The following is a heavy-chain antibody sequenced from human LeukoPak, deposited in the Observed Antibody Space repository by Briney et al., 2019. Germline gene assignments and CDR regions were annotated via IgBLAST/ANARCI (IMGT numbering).Heavy chain of an antibody. Sequence: PGGSLRLSSAASGFTFSSYAMSWVRQAPARGLEWVSSLRGDGETFYGDSVKGRFTLSRDESRNTVYLQMNNLRVEDTAVYFCAKASWVSSADAVLWGQGTVVTVSS. CDR3: AKASWVSSADAVL. CDR1: GFTFSSYA. J-gene: IGHJ4*02. D-gene: IGHD3-3*01. CDR2: LRGDGET. V-gene: IGHV3-23*01.